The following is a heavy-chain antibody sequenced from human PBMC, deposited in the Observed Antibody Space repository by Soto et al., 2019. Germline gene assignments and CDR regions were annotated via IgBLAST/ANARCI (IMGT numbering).Heavy chain of an antibody. CDR3: ARVLSKDVVVVAAPWGASDI. CDR2: INAGNGNT. D-gene: IGHD2-15*01. Sequence: QVQLVQSGAEVKKPGASVKVSCKASGYTFTSYAMHWVRQAPGQRLEWMGWINAGNGNTKYSQKFQGRVTITRDTSASTAYMELSSLRSEDTAVYYCARVLSKDVVVVAAPWGASDIWGQGTMVTVSS. J-gene: IGHJ3*02. V-gene: IGHV1-3*01. CDR1: GYTFTSYA.